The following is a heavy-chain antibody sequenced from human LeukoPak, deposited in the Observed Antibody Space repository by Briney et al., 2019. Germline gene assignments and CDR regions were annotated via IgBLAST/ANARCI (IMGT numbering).Heavy chain of an antibody. CDR2: MSFDGVHI. Sequence: GGSLRLSCAASGFTFGSYAMHWVRQAPGKGLEWVAVMSFDGVHIYYADSVKGRFTISRVNSKNTLYLQMNSLRGKDTSIYYCARCSGYGMDVWGQGTTVTVSS. D-gene: IGHD3-10*02. CDR3: ARCSGYGMDV. CDR1: GFTFGSYA. J-gene: IGHJ6*02. V-gene: IGHV3-30-3*01.